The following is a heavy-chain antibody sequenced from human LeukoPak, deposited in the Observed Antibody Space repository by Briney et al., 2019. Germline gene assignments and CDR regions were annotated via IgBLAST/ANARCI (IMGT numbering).Heavy chain of an antibody. V-gene: IGHV5-51*01. D-gene: IGHD6-13*01. J-gene: IGHJ6*03. CDR2: IYPGDSDT. CDR1: GYSFTNYW. Sequence: GESLKISCKGSGYSFTNYWIGWVRQMPGKGLEWMGIIYPGDSDTRYSPSFQGQVTISADKSISTAYLQWSSLKASDTAMYYCARQAAADPVYYYYYMDVWGKGTTVTISS. CDR3: ARQAAADPVYYYYYMDV.